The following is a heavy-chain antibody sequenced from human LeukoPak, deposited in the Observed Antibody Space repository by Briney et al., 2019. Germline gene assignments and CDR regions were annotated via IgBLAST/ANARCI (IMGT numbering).Heavy chain of an antibody. D-gene: IGHD6-13*01. CDR1: GYTFTSYG. J-gene: IGHJ6*02. V-gene: IGHV1-18*01. CDR2: ISAYNGNT. CDR3: ARDFRGSSPTRYSGMDV. Sequence: VASVKVSCKASGYTFTSYGISWVRQAPGQGLEWMGWISAYNGNTNYAQKLQGRVTMTTDTSTSTVYMELSSLRSEDTAVYYCARDFRGSSPTRYSGMDVWGQGTTVTVSS.